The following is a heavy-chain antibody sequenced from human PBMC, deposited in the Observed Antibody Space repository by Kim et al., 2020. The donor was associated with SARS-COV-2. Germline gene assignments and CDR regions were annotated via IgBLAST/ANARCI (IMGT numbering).Heavy chain of an antibody. CDR1: GYSFTSYW. CDR2: IYPGDSDT. D-gene: IGHD6-13*01. V-gene: IGHV5-51*01. J-gene: IGHJ6*02. CDR3: ARGEEAPKGIAAGNGMDV. Sequence: GESLKISCKGSGYSFTSYWIGWVRQMPGKGLEWMGIIYPGDSDTRYSPSFQGQVTISADKSISTAYLQWSSLKASDTAMYYCARGEEAPKGIAAGNGMDVWGQGTTVTVSS.